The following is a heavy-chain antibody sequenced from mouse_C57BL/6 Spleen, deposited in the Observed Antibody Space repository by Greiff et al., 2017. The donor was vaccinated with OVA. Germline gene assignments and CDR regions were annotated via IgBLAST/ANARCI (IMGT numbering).Heavy chain of an antibody. CDR3: ARDGSTTVVAHFDY. CDR2: IDPNSGGT. CDR1: GYTFTSYW. Sequence: QVQLQQPGAELVKPGASVKLSCKASGYTFTSYWMHWVKQRPGRGLEWIGRIDPNSGGTKYNEKFKSKGTLTVDYPSSTSYMQLSSLTSEDSSVYYCARDGSTTVVAHFDYWGQGTTLTVAS. D-gene: IGHD1-1*01. V-gene: IGHV1-72*01. J-gene: IGHJ2*01.